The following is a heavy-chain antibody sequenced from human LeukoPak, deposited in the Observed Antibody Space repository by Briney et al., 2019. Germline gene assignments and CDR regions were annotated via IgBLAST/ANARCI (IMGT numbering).Heavy chain of an antibody. CDR2: ISNVGTI. J-gene: IGHJ4*02. CDR3: VKDITRAVADPDGYFDH. V-gene: IGHV3-23*01. Sequence: GGSLRLSRAASGFTFRSYAMTWVRQAPGKGLEWVSEISNVGTINYADSVKGRFTMSRDNSKNTLYLQMNSLRAEDTALYYCVKDITRAVADPDGYFDHWGQGTLVTVSS. CDR1: GFTFRSYA. D-gene: IGHD6-19*01.